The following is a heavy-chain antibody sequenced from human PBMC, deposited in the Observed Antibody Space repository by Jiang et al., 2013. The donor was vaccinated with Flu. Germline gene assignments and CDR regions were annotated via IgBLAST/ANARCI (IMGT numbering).Heavy chain of an antibody. Sequence: QLVESGGGVVQPGRSLRLSCAASGFSFSSYAMHWVRQAPGKGLEWVAVISYDGNNKYYADSVKGRFTISRDNSKNTLYLQMNSLRAEDTAVYYCARDYYYGSGSYYNLFDYWGQGTLVTVSS. CDR2: ISYDGNNK. CDR3: ARDYYYGSGSYYNLFDY. J-gene: IGHJ4*02. CDR1: GFSFSSYA. V-gene: IGHV3-30-3*01. D-gene: IGHD3-10*01.